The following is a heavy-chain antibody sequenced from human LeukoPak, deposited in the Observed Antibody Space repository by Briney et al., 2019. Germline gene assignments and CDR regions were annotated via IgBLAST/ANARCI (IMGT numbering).Heavy chain of an antibody. V-gene: IGHV4-4*07. D-gene: IGHD2-2*02. CDR3: ARVVDCSSTSCYSFDY. CDR1: GGSISSYY. Sequence: SETLSLTCTVSGGSISSYYWNWIRQPAGKGLEWIGRIYTSGSTNYNPSLKSRVTMSVDTSKNQFSLKLSSVTAADTAVYYCARVVDCSSTSCYSFDYWGQGTLVTVSS. CDR2: IYTSGST. J-gene: IGHJ4*02.